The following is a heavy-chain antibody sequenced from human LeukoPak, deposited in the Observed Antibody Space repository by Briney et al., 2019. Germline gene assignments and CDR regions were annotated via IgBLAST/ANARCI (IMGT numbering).Heavy chain of an antibody. CDR1: GYTFTGYY. CDR3: ARDGVSSSYYYYYMDV. D-gene: IGHD6-13*01. Sequence: ASVKVSCKASGYTFTGYYMHWVRQAPGQGLEWMGWINPNSGGTNYAQKFQGRVTMTRDTSISTAYMELSRLRSDDTAVYYCARDGVSSSYYYYYMDVWGKGTAVTVSS. CDR2: INPNSGGT. V-gene: IGHV1-2*02. J-gene: IGHJ6*03.